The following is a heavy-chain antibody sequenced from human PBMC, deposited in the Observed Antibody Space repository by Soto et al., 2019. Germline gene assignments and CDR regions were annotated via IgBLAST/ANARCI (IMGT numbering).Heavy chain of an antibody. V-gene: IGHV3-23*01. Sequence: EVQLLESGGGLVQPGGSLRLSCAASGFTFSAYAVSWVRQAPGKGLEWVSAISGGGGDTFYADSVKGRFTISRDNSKNTLYLQMNSLRGEDTAVYYCARPGYYEYIWLSYLDYWGQGTLVTVSS. J-gene: IGHJ4*02. CDR1: GFTFSAYA. D-gene: IGHD3-16*02. CDR2: ISGGGGDT. CDR3: ARPGYYEYIWLSYLDY.